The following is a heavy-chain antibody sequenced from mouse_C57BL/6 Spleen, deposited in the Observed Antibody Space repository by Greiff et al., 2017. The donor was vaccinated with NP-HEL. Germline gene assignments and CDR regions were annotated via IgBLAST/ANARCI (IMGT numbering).Heavy chain of an antibody. CDR3: ASPGYYGSLFAY. J-gene: IGHJ3*01. CDR2: ISGGGGNT. Sequence: EVMLVESGGGLAKPGGSLKLSCAASGFTFSSYTMSWVRQTPEKRLEWVATISGGGGNTYYPDSVKGRFTISRDNAKNTLYLQMSSLRSEDTALYYCASPGYYGSLFAYWGQGTLVTVSA. CDR1: GFTFSSYT. V-gene: IGHV5-9*01. D-gene: IGHD1-1*01.